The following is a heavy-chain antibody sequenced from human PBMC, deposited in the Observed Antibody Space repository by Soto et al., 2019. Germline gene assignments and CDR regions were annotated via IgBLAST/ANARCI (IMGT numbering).Heavy chain of an antibody. J-gene: IGHJ6*02. Sequence: VQLVQSGAEVKKPGASVRVSCKTSGYIFTGYQIHWVRQAPGKGLEWVSGIRGFSPYTFYAESVKGRFTISRDNAKNSLYLQMNSLRAEDTAVYYCARDRGYDAHDYYYNAMDVWGQGTTVTVSS. D-gene: IGHD3-10*01. V-gene: IGHV3-21*01. CDR1: GYIFTGYQ. CDR2: IRGFSPYT. CDR3: ARDRGYDAHDYYYNAMDV.